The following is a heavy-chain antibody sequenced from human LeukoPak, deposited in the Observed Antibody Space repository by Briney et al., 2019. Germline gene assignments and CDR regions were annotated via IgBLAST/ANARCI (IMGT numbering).Heavy chain of an antibody. CDR1: GYTFTGYY. J-gene: IGHJ6*03. CDR2: INPNSGGT. D-gene: IGHD2-15*01. Sequence: ASVKVSGKASGYTFTGYYMHWERQAPGQGLEWMGLINPNSGGTSYAQKFQGRVTMTRDTSISTAYMELSRLRSDDTAVYYCARGCSGGSCYYYYYMDVWGKGTTVTVSS. CDR3: ARGCSGGSCYYYYYMDV. V-gene: IGHV1-2*02.